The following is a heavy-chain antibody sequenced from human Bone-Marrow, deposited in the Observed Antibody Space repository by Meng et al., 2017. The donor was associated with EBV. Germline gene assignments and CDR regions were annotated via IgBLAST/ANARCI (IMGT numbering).Heavy chain of an antibody. D-gene: IGHD5-18*01. J-gene: IGHJ2*01. Sequence: QVQLVETGGXXGKPGGSLXLSCAGSEFTFSDYYMTWIRQAPGKGLEWVSYISASGSTTHYPDSVKGRFTISRDNAKNSLYLQMNSLRAEDTAMYYCVRGYSSGSHPFWYFDLWGRGTLVNVSS. V-gene: IGHV3-11*01. CDR1: EFTFSDYY. CDR2: ISASGSTT. CDR3: VRGYSSGSHPFWYFDL.